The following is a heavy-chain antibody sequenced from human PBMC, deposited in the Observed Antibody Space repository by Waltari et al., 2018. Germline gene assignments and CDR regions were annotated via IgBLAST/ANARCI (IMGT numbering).Heavy chain of an antibody. D-gene: IGHD3-10*01. CDR3: ARLITMVRGVRSYAFDY. J-gene: IGHJ4*02. CDR2: IYYSGST. V-gene: IGHV4-39*01. CDR1: GGSISSSSYY. Sequence: QLQLQESGPGLVKPSETLSLTCTVSGGSISSSSYYWGWIRQPPGKGLEWIGSIYYSGSTYYNPSFKSRVTISVDTSKNQFSLKLSSVTAADTAVYYCARLITMVRGVRSYAFDYWGQGTLVTVSS.